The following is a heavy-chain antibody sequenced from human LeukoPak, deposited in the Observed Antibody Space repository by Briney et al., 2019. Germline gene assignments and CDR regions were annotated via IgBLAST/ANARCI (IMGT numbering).Heavy chain of an antibody. D-gene: IGHD3-3*01. Sequence: GGSLRLSCAASGFTFSIYAMNWVRKAPGKGLEWVSAISGSGGSTYYADSVKGRFTISRDNSKNTVYLQMNSLRGEDTAVYHCARASGPYYFDYWGQGTLVTVSS. CDR2: ISGSGGST. J-gene: IGHJ4*02. V-gene: IGHV3-23*01. CDR1: GFTFSIYA. CDR3: ARASGPYYFDY.